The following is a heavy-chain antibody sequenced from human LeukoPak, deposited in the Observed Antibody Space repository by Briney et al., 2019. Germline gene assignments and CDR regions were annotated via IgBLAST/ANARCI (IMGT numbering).Heavy chain of an antibody. CDR3: ARGYCSGGSCPYDY. CDR1: GYIFTGYY. CDR2: INPHTGGT. D-gene: IGHD2-15*01. Sequence: ASVKVSCKASGYIFTGYYIHWVRQAPGQGLEWMGWINPHTGGTNYAQDFQGRVTMTRDTSISTAYMELNSLRSDDTAVYYCARGYCSGGSCPYDYWGQGTLVTVSS. V-gene: IGHV1-2*02. J-gene: IGHJ4*02.